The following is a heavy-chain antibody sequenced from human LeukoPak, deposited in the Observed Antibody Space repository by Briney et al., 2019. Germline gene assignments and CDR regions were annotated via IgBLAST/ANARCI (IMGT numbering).Heavy chain of an antibody. Sequence: ASVKVSCKASGYTFTGYYMHWVRQAPGQGLEWMGWIYPNSGGTNYAQKFQGRVTMTRDTSISTGYMELSSLRSDDTAVYYCARDIAVAPGDTFDIWGQGTMVTVSS. CDR3: ARDIAVAPGDTFDI. CDR1: GYTFTGYY. V-gene: IGHV1-2*02. J-gene: IGHJ3*02. CDR2: IYPNSGGT. D-gene: IGHD6-19*01.